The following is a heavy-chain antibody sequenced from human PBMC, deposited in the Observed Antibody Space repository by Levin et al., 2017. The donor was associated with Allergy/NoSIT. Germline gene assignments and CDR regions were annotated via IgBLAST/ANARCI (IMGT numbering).Heavy chain of an antibody. J-gene: IGHJ5*02. V-gene: IGHV1-46*01. CDR2: INPSGGST. CDR1: GYTFTSYY. D-gene: IGHD6-19*01. Sequence: ASVKVSCKASGYTFTSYYMHWVRQAPGQGLEWMGIINPSGGSTSYAQKFQGRVTMTRDTSTSTVYMELSSLRSEDTAVYYCARDRIRTVAGRSGWFDPWGQGTLVTVSS. CDR3: ARDRIRTVAGRSGWFDP.